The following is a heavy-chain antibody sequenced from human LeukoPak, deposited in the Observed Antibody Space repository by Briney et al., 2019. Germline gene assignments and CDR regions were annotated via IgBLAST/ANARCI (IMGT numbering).Heavy chain of an antibody. CDR1: GFIFSNYA. D-gene: IGHD1-1*01. CDR3: AKVRTGHYFDY. Sequence: PGGSLRLSCGASGFIFSNYAMSWVRQAPGKGLEWVSSISGTGGSTYYADSVKGRFTISRDNSNNTLFLQMNSLRAEDTAVYYCAKVRTGHYFDYWGQGTLVTVSS. V-gene: IGHV3-23*01. CDR2: ISGTGGST. J-gene: IGHJ4*02.